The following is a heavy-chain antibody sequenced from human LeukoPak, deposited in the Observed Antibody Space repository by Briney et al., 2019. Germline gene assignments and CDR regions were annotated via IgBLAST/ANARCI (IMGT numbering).Heavy chain of an antibody. V-gene: IGHV3-23*01. CDR1: GFTFSGYA. CDR2: ISGSGGST. J-gene: IGHJ4*02. D-gene: IGHD5-18*01. Sequence: GGSLRLSCAASGFTFSGYAMSWVRQAPGKGLEWVSTISGSGGSTYYADSVKGRFTISRDNSKNTLYLQMNSLRAEDTAVYYCAKAIFRGYSYGKPYYFDYWGQGTLVTVSS. CDR3: AKAIFRGYSYGKPYYFDY.